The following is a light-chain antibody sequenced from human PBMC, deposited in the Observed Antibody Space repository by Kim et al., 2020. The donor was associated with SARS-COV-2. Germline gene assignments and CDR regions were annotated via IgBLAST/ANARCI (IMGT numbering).Light chain of an antibody. CDR3: QKYGSAPHT. J-gene: IGKJ2*01. Sequence: AVGDRVTITCRASQGINNYFAWYQQKPGKVPILLIHAASTLQSGVPSRFSGSASGTDFSLTISSLHPEDVATYYCQKYGSAPHTFGQGTKLEI. CDR2: AAS. V-gene: IGKV1-27*01. CDR1: QGINNY.